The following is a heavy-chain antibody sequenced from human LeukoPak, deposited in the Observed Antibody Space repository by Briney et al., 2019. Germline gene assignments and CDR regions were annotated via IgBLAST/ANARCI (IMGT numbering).Heavy chain of an antibody. CDR1: GFTFTSSA. D-gene: IGHD3-22*01. J-gene: IGHJ3*02. V-gene: IGHV1-58*01. CDR2: IVVGSGNT. Sequence: GASVKVSCKASGFTFTSSAVQWVRQARGQRLEWIGWIVVGSGNTNYAQKFQERVTITRGMSTSTAYMELSSLRSEDTAVYYCAAGYYYDTSGYSDNDAFDIWGQGTMVTVSS. CDR3: AAGYYYDTSGYSDNDAFDI.